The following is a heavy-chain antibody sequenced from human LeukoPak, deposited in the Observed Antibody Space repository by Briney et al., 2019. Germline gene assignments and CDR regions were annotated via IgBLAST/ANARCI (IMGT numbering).Heavy chain of an antibody. Sequence: GASVKVSCKASGYTFTSYAMNWVRQAPGQGLEWMGWINTNTGNPTYAQGFTGRFVFSLDTSVSTAYLQISSLKAEDTAVYYCARLYDSSGYYFEVDYWGQGTLVTVSS. CDR1: GYTFTSYA. CDR3: ARLYDSSGYYFEVDY. CDR2: INTNTGNP. V-gene: IGHV7-4-1*02. J-gene: IGHJ4*02. D-gene: IGHD3-22*01.